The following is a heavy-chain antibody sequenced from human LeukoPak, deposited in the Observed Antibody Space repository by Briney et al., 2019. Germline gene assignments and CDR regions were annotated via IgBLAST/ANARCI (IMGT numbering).Heavy chain of an antibody. Sequence: GGSLRLSCAASGFTFSNYGMHWVRQAPGKGLEWVAFIRYDEINKYYADSVKGRFTISRDSSKNTLYLQMNSLRAEDTAVYYCAKDRGYHYDSSGYYRMDAFDIWGQGTMVTVSS. CDR2: IRYDEINK. D-gene: IGHD3-22*01. CDR3: AKDRGYHYDSSGYYRMDAFDI. V-gene: IGHV3-30*02. J-gene: IGHJ3*02. CDR1: GFTFSNYG.